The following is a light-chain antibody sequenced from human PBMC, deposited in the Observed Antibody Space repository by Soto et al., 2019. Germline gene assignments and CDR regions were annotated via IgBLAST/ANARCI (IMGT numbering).Light chain of an antibody. CDR1: QSVSSSY. CDR3: QQDYNLRT. V-gene: IGKV3D-7*01. CDR2: GAS. J-gene: IGKJ1*01. Sequence: EIVMIQSPATLSLSPGERATLSCRASQSVSSSYLSWYQQKPGQAPRLLIYGASTRATGIPARFSGSGSGTDFTLTISSLQPEYFAVYYCQQDYNLRTFGQGTKVEIK.